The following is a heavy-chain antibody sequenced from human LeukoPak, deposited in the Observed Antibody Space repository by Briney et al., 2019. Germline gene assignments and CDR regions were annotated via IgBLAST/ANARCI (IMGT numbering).Heavy chain of an antibody. J-gene: IGHJ6*02. D-gene: IGHD2-2*03. Sequence: GGSLRLSCAASGFTFSSYAMSWVRQAPGKGLEWVSAISGSGGSTYYADSVKGRFTISRDNSKNTLYLQMNRLRAEDTAVYYCAKDGSPTYYYYGMDVWGQGTTVTVSS. CDR2: ISGSGGST. V-gene: IGHV3-23*01. CDR1: GFTFSSYA. CDR3: AKDGSPTYYYYGMDV.